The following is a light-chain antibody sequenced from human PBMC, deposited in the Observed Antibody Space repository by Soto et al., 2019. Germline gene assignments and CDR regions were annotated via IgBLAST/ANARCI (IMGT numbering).Light chain of an antibody. CDR2: EVT. CDR3: CSYAGSSTSGYV. J-gene: IGLJ1*01. Sequence: QSALTQPASVSGSPGQSITISCTGTSSDVGGYNPVSWYQQHPGRAPKLMIYEVTKRPSGVSDRFSGSKSGNMASLTISGLQAEDEADYYCCSYAGSSTSGYVFGTGTKLTVL. CDR1: SSDVGGYNP. V-gene: IGLV2-23*02.